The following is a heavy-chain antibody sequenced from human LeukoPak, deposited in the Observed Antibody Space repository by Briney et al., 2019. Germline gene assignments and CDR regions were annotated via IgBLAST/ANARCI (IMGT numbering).Heavy chain of an antibody. Sequence: GGSLRLSCAASGFTFSSYAMSWVRQAPGKGLEWVSAISGSGGSTYYADSVKGLFTISRDNSKNTLYLQMNSLRAEDTAVYYCAKDLYSGYDSNWFDPWGQGTLVTVSS. V-gene: IGHV3-23*01. D-gene: IGHD5-12*01. J-gene: IGHJ5*02. CDR3: AKDLYSGYDSNWFDP. CDR2: ISGSGGST. CDR1: GFTFSSYA.